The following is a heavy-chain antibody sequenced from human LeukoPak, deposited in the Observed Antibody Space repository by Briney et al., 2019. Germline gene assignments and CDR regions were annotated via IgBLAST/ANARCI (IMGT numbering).Heavy chain of an antibody. CDR2: INHSGST. CDR1: GGSFSGYY. J-gene: IGHJ5*02. D-gene: IGHD1-26*01. V-gene: IGHV4-34*01. CDR3: ARGSRVRAQRIVGATWNWFDP. Sequence: SETLSLTCAVYGGSFSGYYWSWIRQPPGKGLEWIGEINHSGSTNYNPSLKSRVTISVDTSKNQFSLKLSSVTAADTAVYYCARGSRVRAQRIVGATWNWFDPWGQGTLVTVSS.